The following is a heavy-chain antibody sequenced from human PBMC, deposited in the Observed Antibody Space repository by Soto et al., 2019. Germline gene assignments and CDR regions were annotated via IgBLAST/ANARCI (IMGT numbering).Heavy chain of an antibody. CDR1: GGSISSGGYS. Sequence: SETLSLTCAVSGGSISSGGYSWSWIRQPPGKGLEWIGYIYHSGSTYYNPSLKSRVTISVDRSKNQFSLKLSSVTAADTAVYYCARGTYYYDRRGAFDIWDQGTMVTVSS. V-gene: IGHV4-30-2*01. CDR3: ARGTYYYDRRGAFDI. D-gene: IGHD3-22*01. CDR2: IYHSGST. J-gene: IGHJ3*02.